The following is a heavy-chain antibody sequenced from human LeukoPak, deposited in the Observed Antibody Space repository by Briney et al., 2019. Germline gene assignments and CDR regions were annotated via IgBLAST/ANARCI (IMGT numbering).Heavy chain of an antibody. V-gene: IGHV4-31*03. CDR1: GGSISSGGYF. J-gene: IGHJ4*02. CDR3: ASSGVYDILTGYPAGFFDY. D-gene: IGHD3-9*01. Sequence: SETLSLTCTVSGGSISSGGYFWSWIRQHPGKGLEWIGYIYYIGSTYYNPYLKSRVTISVDTSKDQFSLKLSFVTAADTAVYYCASSGVYDILTGYPAGFFDYWGQGTLVTVSS. CDR2: IYYIGST.